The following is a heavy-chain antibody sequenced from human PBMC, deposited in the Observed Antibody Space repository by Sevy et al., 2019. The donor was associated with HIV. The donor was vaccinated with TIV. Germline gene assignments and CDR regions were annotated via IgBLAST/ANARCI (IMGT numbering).Heavy chain of an antibody. CDR2: ICWNDDQ. Sequence: SGPTLVNPTQTLTLTCTFSGFSLSTSGVGVGWIRQPPGKALEWLAVICWNDDQRDSPSLKSRLTITKDTSKNQVVLTMTXMDPVDTATYYCADRGGAHYYDSSGYYTRAEYFEHWGQGTLVTVSS. CDR1: GFSLSTSGVG. D-gene: IGHD3-22*01. CDR3: ADRGGAHYYDSSGYYTRAEYFEH. J-gene: IGHJ1*01. V-gene: IGHV2-5*01.